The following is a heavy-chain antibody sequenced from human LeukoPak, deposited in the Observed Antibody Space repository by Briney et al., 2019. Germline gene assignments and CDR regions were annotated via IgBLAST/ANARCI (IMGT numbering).Heavy chain of an antibody. CDR3: ARGKKTMVRGVLYYFDY. Sequence: RRASVKVSCKASGYTFTSYDINWVRHATGQGLEWMGWMNPNSGNTGNAQKFQGRVTMTRNTSISTAYMELSSLRSEDTAVYYCARGKKTMVRGVLYYFDYWGQGTLVTVSS. J-gene: IGHJ4*02. D-gene: IGHD3-10*01. CDR1: GYTFTSYD. CDR2: MNPNSGNT. V-gene: IGHV1-8*01.